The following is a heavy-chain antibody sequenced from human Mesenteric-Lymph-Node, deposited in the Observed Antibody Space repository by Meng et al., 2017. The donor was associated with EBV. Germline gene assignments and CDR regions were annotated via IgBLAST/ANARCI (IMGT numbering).Heavy chain of an antibody. CDR2: IDLTGNT. D-gene: IGHD5-18*01. CDR3: SIWDTGALQNY. Sequence: QVHRQEWGAGLWKPSQTLSLTCAAYGASFSGNYGGWMRQPPGKGLEWFGEIDLTGNTKYIPSLKSRVTISLDTSRNQLSLKLTSVTAADTAVYYCSIWDTGALQNYWGPGTLVTVSS. V-gene: IGHV4-34*01. CDR1: GASFSGNY. J-gene: IGHJ4*02.